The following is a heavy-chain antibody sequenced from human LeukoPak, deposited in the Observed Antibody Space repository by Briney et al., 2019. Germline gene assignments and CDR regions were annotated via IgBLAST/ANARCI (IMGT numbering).Heavy chain of an antibody. J-gene: IGHJ4*02. CDR1: GFTFSSYW. CDR2: VNNDGSTT. CDR3: LAAAGTIG. Sequence: QPGGSLRLSCAASGFTFSSYWMHWVRQAPGKGLVWVSRVNNDGSTTNYADSVKGRFTIPRDNTKNTLYLQMNSLRAEDTAVYFCLAAAGTIGWGQGTLVTVSS. D-gene: IGHD6-13*01. V-gene: IGHV3-74*01.